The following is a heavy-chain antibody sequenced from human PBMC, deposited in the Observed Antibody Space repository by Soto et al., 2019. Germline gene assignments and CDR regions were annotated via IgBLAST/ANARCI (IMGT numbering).Heavy chain of an antibody. CDR1: GFTFDDNA. D-gene: IGHD3-22*01. J-gene: IGHJ4*02. V-gene: IGHV3-9*01. CDR2: INWKSDI. Sequence: QPGGSLRLSCAVSGFTFDDNAMHWVRQAPEKGLEWVSGINWKSDIGYADSVKGRFTISRDNAENSLYLQMNSLRAEDTAVYYCARDDDYEANAFDYWGPGTLVTVSS. CDR3: ARDDDYEANAFDY.